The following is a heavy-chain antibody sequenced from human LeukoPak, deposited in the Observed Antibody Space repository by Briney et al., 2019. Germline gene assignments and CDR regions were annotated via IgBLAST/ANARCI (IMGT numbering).Heavy chain of an antibody. CDR2: INPNSGGT. V-gene: IGHV1-2*02. CDR3: ARDGQQLVHLDAFDI. CDR1: GYTFTGYY. J-gene: IGHJ3*02. D-gene: IGHD6-13*01. Sequence: GASVKVSCKASGYTFTGYYMHWVRQAPGQGLEWMGWINPNSGGTNYAQKFQGRVTMTRDTSIGTAYMELSRLRSDDTAVYYCARDGQQLVHLDAFDIWGQGTMVTVSS.